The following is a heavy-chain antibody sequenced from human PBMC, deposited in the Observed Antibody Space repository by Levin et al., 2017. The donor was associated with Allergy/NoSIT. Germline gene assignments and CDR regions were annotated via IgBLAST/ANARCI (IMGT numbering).Heavy chain of an antibody. CDR2: INAGNGNT. CDR3: ARGGLYCSSTSCPIVRIDFDY. CDR1: GYTFTSYA. Sequence: GGSLRLSCKASGYTFTSYAMHWVRQAPGQRLEWMGWINAGNGNTKYSQKFQGRVTITRDTSASTAYMELSSLRSEDTAVYYCARGGLYCSSTSCPIVRIDFDYWGQGTLVTVSS. J-gene: IGHJ4*02. D-gene: IGHD2-2*01. V-gene: IGHV1-3*01.